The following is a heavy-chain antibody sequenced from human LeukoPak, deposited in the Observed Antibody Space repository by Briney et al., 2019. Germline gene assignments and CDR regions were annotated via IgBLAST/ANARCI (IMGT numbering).Heavy chain of an antibody. V-gene: IGHV3-9*01. CDR2: ISWNCDTI. Sequence: PGRSLRLSCAASGFTFDDYAMHWVRHAPGKGLEWVSGISWNCDTIGYVDSVKGRFTISRDNAKNSLYLQMNSLRAEDTALYYCARRWIGGGWYVGILAFDIWGQGTMVTVSS. D-gene: IGHD6-19*01. J-gene: IGHJ3*02. CDR3: ARRWIGGGWYVGILAFDI. CDR1: GFTFDDYA.